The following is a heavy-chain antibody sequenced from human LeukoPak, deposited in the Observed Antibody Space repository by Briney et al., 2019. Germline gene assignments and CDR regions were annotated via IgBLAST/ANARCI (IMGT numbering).Heavy chain of an antibody. CDR2: INPDSGVT. V-gene: IGHV1-2*02. J-gene: IGHJ5*02. Sequence: GASVKVSCKASGYTFTGYYMHWVRQAPGQGLEWMGWINPDSGVTMYAQNSQGRVTMTRDTSISTAYMDLSRLRSDDTAVYYCARGGDSSSWYGWFDPWGQGTLVTVSS. CDR3: ARGGDSSSWYGWFDP. CDR1: GYTFTGYY. D-gene: IGHD6-13*01.